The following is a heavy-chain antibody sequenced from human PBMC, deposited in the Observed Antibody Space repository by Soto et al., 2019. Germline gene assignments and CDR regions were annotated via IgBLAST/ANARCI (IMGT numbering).Heavy chain of an antibody. CDR3: ARDIVVVVAASDAFEI. CDR1: GFTFSDYY. CDR2: ISSSGSTI. D-gene: IGHD2-15*01. V-gene: IGHV3-11*04. J-gene: IGHJ3*02. Sequence: QVQLVESGGGLVKPGGSLRLSCAASGFTFSDYYMSWIRQAPGKGLEWVSYISSSGSTIYYADSVKGRFTISRDNAKNSLYLQMNSLRADDTAVYYCARDIVVVVAASDAFEIWGQGTMVTVSS.